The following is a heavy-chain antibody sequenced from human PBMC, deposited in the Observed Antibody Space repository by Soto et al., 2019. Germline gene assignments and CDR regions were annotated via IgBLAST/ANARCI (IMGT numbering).Heavy chain of an antibody. CDR1: GYSFTSYW. CDR3: ARLITTPQAQYNWNWFDP. D-gene: IGHD1-1*01. Sequence: GGSLRLSCKGSGYSFTSYWIGWVRQMPGKGLEWMGIIYPGDSDTSYSPSFQGQVTIPADKSISTAYLQGSSLKASDTAMYYCARLITTPQAQYNWNWFDPWGQGTLVTVSS. J-gene: IGHJ5*02. V-gene: IGHV5-51*01. CDR2: IYPGDSDT.